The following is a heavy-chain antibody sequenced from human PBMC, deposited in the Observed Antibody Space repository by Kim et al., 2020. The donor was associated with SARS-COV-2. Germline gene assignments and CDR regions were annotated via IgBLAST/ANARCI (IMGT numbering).Heavy chain of an antibody. Sequence: ASVKVSCKASGYTFTSYGISWVRQAPGQGLEWMGWISAYNGKTNYAQKLQGRVTMTTDTSTSTAYMELRSLRSDDTAVYYCARVARITMVRGAINWFDPWGQGTLVTVSS. CDR3: ARVARITMVRGAINWFDP. CDR1: GYTFTSYG. V-gene: IGHV1-18*01. J-gene: IGHJ5*02. D-gene: IGHD3-10*01. CDR2: ISAYNGKT.